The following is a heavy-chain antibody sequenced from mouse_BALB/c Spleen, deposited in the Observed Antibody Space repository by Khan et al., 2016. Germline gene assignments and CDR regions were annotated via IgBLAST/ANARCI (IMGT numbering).Heavy chain of an antibody. CDR2: IDPANGNT. J-gene: IGHJ4*01. CDR3: ASNYDYDGYAMDY. CDR1: GFNIKDTY. V-gene: IGHV14-3*02. D-gene: IGHD2-4*01. Sequence: VQLKESGAELVKPGASVKLSCTASGFNIKDTYMHWVKQRPEQGLEWIGRIDPANGNTKYDPKFQGMATITADTSSNTAYLQLSSLTSEDTAVYYCASNYDYDGYAMDYWGQGTSVTVAS.